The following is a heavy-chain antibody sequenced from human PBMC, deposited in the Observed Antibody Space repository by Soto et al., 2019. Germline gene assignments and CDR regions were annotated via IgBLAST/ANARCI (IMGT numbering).Heavy chain of an antibody. V-gene: IGHV3-23*01. Sequence: PGGSLRLSCAASGFTFSSYAMSWVRQAPGKGLEWVSAISGSGGSTYHADSVKGRFTISRDNSKNTLYLQMNSLRAEDTAVYYCAKAGSGSYYNNWFDPWGQGTLVTVSS. CDR3: AKAGSGSYYNNWFDP. CDR1: GFTFSSYA. J-gene: IGHJ5*02. D-gene: IGHD1-26*01. CDR2: ISGSGGST.